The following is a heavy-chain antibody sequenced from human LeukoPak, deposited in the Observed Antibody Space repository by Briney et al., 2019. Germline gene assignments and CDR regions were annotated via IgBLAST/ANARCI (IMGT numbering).Heavy chain of an antibody. J-gene: IGHJ4*02. CDR1: GFTFSSYG. V-gene: IGHV3-30*18. Sequence: GGSLRLSRAASGFTFSSYGMHWVRQAPGKGLEWVAVISYDGSNKYYADSVKGRFTISRDNSKNTLYLQMNSLRAEDTAVYYCAKEDMGYFDYWGQGTLVTVSS. CDR3: AKEDMGYFDY. CDR2: ISYDGSNK. D-gene: IGHD2-15*01.